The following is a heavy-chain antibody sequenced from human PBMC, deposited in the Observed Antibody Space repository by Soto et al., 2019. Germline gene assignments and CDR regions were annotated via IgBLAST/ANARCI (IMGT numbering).Heavy chain of an antibody. CDR1: GSSISSSGYY. Sequence: PSETLSLTCTVAGSSISSSGYYWSWIRQHPGKGLEWMGYIYYSGSTYYNPSFKSRVTISVDTSKNQSALKLSSVLAAETAVYYCARFNYDILTGSTPFDYWGQGTLVTVSS. D-gene: IGHD3-9*01. CDR2: IYYSGST. V-gene: IGHV4-31*03. J-gene: IGHJ4*02. CDR3: ARFNYDILTGSTPFDY.